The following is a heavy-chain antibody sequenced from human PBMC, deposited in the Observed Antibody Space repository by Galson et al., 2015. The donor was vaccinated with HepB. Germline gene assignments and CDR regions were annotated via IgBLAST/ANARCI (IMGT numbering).Heavy chain of an antibody. CDR1: GFTFSSYS. V-gene: IGHV3-21*01. CDR2: ISSSSIYI. Sequence: SLRLSCAASGFTFSSYSMNWVRQAPGKGLEWVSSISSSSIYIYYADSVKGRFTISRDNAKNSLYLQMNSLRAEDTAVYYCARDLDPVPPPIPRGWFDPWGQGTLVTVSS. D-gene: IGHD2-2*02. CDR3: ARDLDPVPPPIPRGWFDP. J-gene: IGHJ5*02.